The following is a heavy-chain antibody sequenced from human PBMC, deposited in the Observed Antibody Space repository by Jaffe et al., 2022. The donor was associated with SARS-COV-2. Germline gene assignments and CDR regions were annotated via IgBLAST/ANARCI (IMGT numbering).Heavy chain of an antibody. V-gene: IGHV4-39*01. CDR3: ARHPFRATVVTDDY. CDR1: GGSISSSSYY. Sequence: QLQLQESGPGLVKPSETLSLTCTVSGGSISSSSYYWGWIRQPPGKGLEWIGSIYYSGSTYYNPSLKSRVTISVDTSKNQFSLKLSSVTAADTAVYYCARHPFRATVVTDDYWGQGTLVTVSS. J-gene: IGHJ4*02. CDR2: IYYSGST. D-gene: IGHD4-17*01.